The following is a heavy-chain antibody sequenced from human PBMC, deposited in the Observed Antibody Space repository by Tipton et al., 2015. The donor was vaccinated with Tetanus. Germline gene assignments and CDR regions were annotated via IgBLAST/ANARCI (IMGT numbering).Heavy chain of an antibody. CDR2: IHYSGTT. V-gene: IGHV4-61*08. D-gene: IGHD3-16*01. CDR3: ARENWSYGNSFDY. J-gene: IGHJ4*02. Sequence: TLSLTCTVSGASVSSGGYYWSWIRQPPGKGLEWIGYIHYSGTTNYNPSVKSRVTISVDTSKSQFSLNLSSVTAADAAVYYRARENWSYGNSFDYWGQGIQVTVSS. CDR1: GASVSSGGYY.